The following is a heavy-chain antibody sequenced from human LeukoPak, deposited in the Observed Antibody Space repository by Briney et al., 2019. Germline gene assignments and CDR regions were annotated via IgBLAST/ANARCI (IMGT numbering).Heavy chain of an antibody. Sequence: GASVKVSCKASGYTFTSYGISWVRQAPGQGLEWMGWISAYNGNTNYAQKLQGGVTMTTDTSTSTAYMELRSLRSDDTAVYYCARAHIQHYYGSGSGAFDIWGQGTMVTVSS. CDR2: ISAYNGNT. V-gene: IGHV1-18*01. J-gene: IGHJ3*02. D-gene: IGHD3-10*01. CDR1: GYTFTSYG. CDR3: ARAHIQHYYGSGSGAFDI.